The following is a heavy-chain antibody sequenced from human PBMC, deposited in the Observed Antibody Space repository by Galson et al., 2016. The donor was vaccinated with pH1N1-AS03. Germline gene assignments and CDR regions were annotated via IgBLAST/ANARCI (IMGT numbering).Heavy chain of an antibody. CDR3: ARGRSSAMDV. V-gene: IGHV6-1*01. CDR2: TYYRSRWYN. CDR1: GDSVSSNSVA. D-gene: IGHD5/OR15-5a*01. J-gene: IGHJ6*02. Sequence: CAISGDSVSSNSVAWNWIRQSPSRGLEWLGRTYYRSRWYNDYALSVKSRITINPDTSKNQFSLHLNSVTSEDTAVYYCARGRSSAMDVWGQGTTVTVFS.